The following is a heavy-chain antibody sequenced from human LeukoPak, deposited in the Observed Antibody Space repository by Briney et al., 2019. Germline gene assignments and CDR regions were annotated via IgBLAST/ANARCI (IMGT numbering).Heavy chain of an antibody. D-gene: IGHD3-10*01. CDR2: IYYSGST. V-gene: IGHV4-59*08. CDR1: GGSISSYY. Sequence: PSETLSLTCTVSGGSISSYYWSWIRQPPGKGLEWIGYIYYSGSTNYNPSLKSRVTISVDTSKNQFSLKLSSVTAADTAVYYCASQYYYGSGSYSYWGQGTPVTVSS. CDR3: ASQYYYGSGSYSY. J-gene: IGHJ4*02.